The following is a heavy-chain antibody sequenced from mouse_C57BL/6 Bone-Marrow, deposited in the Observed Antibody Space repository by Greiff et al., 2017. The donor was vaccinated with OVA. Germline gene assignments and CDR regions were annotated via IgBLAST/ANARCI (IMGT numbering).Heavy chain of an antibody. Sequence: EVQLQQSGPVLVKPGASVKMSCKASGYTFTDYYMNWVQQSHGKSLEWIGVINPYNGGTSYNQKFKGKATLTVDKSSSTAYMELNSLTSEDSAVYYCARENSIYDFAKGGRGQGTSVTVAT. V-gene: IGHV1-19*01. CDR2: INPYNGGT. CDR3: ARENSIYDFAKGG. CDR1: GYTFTDYY. J-gene: IGHJ4*01. D-gene: IGHD1-3*01.